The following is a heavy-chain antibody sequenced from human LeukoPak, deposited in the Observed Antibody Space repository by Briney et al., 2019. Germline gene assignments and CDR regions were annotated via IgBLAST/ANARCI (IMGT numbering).Heavy chain of an antibody. J-gene: IGHJ4*02. CDR2: IYHSGST. Sequence: SETLSLTCTVSGYSISSGYYWGWIRQPPGKGLEWIGSIYHSGSTYYNPSLKSRVTISVDTSKNQFSLKLSSVTAADTAVYYCATARRRYSYFDYWGQGTLVTVSS. V-gene: IGHV4-38-2*02. CDR3: ATARRRYSYFDY. CDR1: GYSISSGYY. D-gene: IGHD5-18*01.